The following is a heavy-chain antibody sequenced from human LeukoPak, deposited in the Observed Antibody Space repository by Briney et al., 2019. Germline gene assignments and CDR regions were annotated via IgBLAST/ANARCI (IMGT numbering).Heavy chain of an antibody. Sequence: ASVTVSCTVSGYTLTELSMHWVRQAPGKGLEWMGGFDPEDGETIYAQKFQGRVTMTEDTSTDTAYMELSSLRSEDTAVYYCATDPLRVAGRTTDYWGQGTLVTVSS. J-gene: IGHJ4*02. CDR1: GYTLTELS. CDR2: FDPEDGET. CDR3: ATDPLRVAGRTTDY. V-gene: IGHV1-24*01. D-gene: IGHD6-19*01.